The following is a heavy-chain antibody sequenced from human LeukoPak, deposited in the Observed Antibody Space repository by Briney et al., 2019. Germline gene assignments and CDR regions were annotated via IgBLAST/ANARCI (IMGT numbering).Heavy chain of an antibody. V-gene: IGHV3-53*01. CDR2: IYTGGST. J-gene: IGHJ4*02. Sequence: GGSLRLSCAASGFTVSSNYMSWVRQAPGRGREWVSVIYTGGSTYYADSVKGRFTISRDNSKNTLYLQMNSLRAEDTAVYYCARAPFYYDSSGYPYFDGWGQGTLVTVSS. D-gene: IGHD3-22*01. CDR3: ARAPFYYDSSGYPYFDG. CDR1: GFTVSSNY.